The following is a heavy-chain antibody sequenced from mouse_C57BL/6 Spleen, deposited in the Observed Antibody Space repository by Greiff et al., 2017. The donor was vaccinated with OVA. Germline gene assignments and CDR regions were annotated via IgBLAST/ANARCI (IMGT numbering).Heavy chain of an antibody. CDR1: GYTFTSYT. Sequence: QVQLQQSGAELARPGASVKMSCKASGYTFTSYTMHWVKQRPGQGLEWIGYINPSSGYTKYNQKFKDKATLTADKSSSTAYMQLSSLTSEDSAVYYCARSGSSYDYFDYWGQGATLTVSS. D-gene: IGHD1-1*01. V-gene: IGHV1-4*01. CDR2: INPSSGYT. J-gene: IGHJ2*01. CDR3: ARSGSSYDYFDY.